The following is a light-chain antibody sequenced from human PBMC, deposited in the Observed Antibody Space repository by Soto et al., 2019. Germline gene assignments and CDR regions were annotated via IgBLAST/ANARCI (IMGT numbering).Light chain of an antibody. J-gene: IGLJ1*01. V-gene: IGLV2-14*03. CDR1: DRDVGGYDY. CDR2: NVF. CDR3: SSYTTSTTRV. Sequence: QSALTQPASVSGSPGQSITISCTGTDRDVGGYDYVSWYQQYPGKAPKVIIYNVFDRPSGVSNRFSGSKSGNTASLTISGLQAEDEADYYCSSYTTSTTRVFGTGTKVTVL.